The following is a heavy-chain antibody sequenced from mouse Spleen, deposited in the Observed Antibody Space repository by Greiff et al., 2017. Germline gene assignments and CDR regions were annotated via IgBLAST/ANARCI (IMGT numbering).Heavy chain of an antibody. V-gene: IGHV5-17*02. CDR2: ISSGSSTI. CDR3: ARRGNWDGSFAY. Sequence: EVKVVESGGGLVQPGGSRKLSCAASGFTFSSFGMHWVRQAPEKGLEWVAYISSGSSTIYYADTVKGRFTISRDNPKNTLFLQMTSLRSEDTAMYYCARRGNWDGSFAYWGQGTLVTVSA. D-gene: IGHD4-1*01. CDR1: GFTFSSFG. J-gene: IGHJ3*01.